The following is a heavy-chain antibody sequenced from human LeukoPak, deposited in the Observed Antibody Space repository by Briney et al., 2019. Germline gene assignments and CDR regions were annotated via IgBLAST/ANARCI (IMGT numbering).Heavy chain of an antibody. D-gene: IGHD5-18*01. CDR2: INPNSGGT. J-gene: IGHJ6*03. V-gene: IGHV1-2*02. CDR1: GYTFTGYY. CDR3: AREVKSDTAMVTFLGYYYYYYMDV. Sequence: ASVKVSCKASGYTFTGYYMHWVRQAPGQGLEWMGWINPNSGGTNYAQKFQGRVTMTRDTSISTAYMELSRLRSDDTAVYYCAREVKSDTAMVTFLGYYYYYYMDVWGKGTTVTVSS.